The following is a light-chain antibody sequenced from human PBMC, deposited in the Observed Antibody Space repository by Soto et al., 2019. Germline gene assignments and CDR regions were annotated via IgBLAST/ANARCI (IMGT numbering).Light chain of an antibody. CDR3: QQGYSSPPT. J-gene: IGKJ3*01. V-gene: IGKV4-1*01. CDR2: WAS. Sequence: IVITQSASSLPVSLRGTATINCMSIHSVFHRSNSNGCLAWFQQKPGQPPKCLVYWASTRNSGVPDRFSGSGSGTDFTLNISSLQAEDVAVYYCQQGYSSPPTFGPGTKVEIK. CDR1: HSVFHRSNSNGC.